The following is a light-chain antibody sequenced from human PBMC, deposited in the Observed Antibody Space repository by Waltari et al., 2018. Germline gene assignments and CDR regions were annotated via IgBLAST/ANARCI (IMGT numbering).Light chain of an antibody. J-gene: IGKJ1*01. Sequence: SGSASQSVGRAWAWYQQKPGQAPRLLIYDASSRATGISDKFSGSGSGTDFSLTISRVEPEDFAVYFCQMYVRLPVTFGQGTKVEVK. CDR2: DAS. CDR3: QMYVRLPVT. V-gene: IGKV3-20*01. CDR1: QSVGRAW.